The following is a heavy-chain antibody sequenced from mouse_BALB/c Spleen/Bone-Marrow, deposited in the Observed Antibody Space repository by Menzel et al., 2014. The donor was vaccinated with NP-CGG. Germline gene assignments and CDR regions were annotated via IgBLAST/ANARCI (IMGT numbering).Heavy chain of an antibody. V-gene: IGHV5-12-1*01. Sequence: VQLQQSGGGLVKPGGSLKLSCAASGFAFSSYDMSWVRQTPEKRLEWVAYISSGGGSTYYPDTVKGRSTISRDNAKNTLYLQMSSLKSEDTAMYYCARHRYYFDYWGQGTTLTVSS. J-gene: IGHJ2*01. CDR1: GFAFSSYD. CDR2: ISSGGGST. CDR3: ARHRYYFDY.